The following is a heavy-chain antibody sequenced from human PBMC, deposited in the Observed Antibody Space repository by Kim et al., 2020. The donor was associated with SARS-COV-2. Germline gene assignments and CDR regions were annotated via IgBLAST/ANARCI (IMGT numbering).Heavy chain of an antibody. Sequence: YAHSVKDRFTIATDNSKNTLYLQMNSVTAEDTAVYYCASGSLWSLQNSDYCGQGTLDTVSS. J-gene: IGHJ4*02. D-gene: IGHD3-10*01. V-gene: IGHV3-53*01. CDR3: ASGSLWSLQNSDY.